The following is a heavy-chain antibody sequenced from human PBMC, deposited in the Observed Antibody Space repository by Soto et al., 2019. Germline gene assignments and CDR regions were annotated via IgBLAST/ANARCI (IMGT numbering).Heavy chain of an antibody. CDR3: ARDAELIAAHDY. D-gene: IGHD6-13*01. V-gene: IGHV3-33*01. CDR1: GFTFSSYG. CDR2: IWYYGSNK. Sequence: GGSLRLSCAASGFTFSSYGMHWVRQAPGKGLEWVAVIWYYGSNKYYADSVKGRFTISRDNYKNTLYQQMNSLRAEDTAVYYCARDAELIAAHDYWGQGTLVTVPS. J-gene: IGHJ4*02.